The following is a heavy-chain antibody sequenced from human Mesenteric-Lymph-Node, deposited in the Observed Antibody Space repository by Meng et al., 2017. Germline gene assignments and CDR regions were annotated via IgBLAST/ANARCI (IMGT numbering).Heavy chain of an antibody. J-gene: IGHJ6*01. D-gene: IGHD4-17*01. CDR2: IIPIFGTA. V-gene: IGHV1-69*05. CDR1: GGTFSSYA. CDR3: ARDRYGDYVIGYYYYGMDV. Sequence: SVKVSCKASGGTFSSYAISWVRQAPGQGLEWMGGIIPIFGTANYAQKFQGRVTITTDESTSTAYMELSSLRSEDTAVYYCARDRYGDYVIGYYYYGMDVWGQGNTVNGAS.